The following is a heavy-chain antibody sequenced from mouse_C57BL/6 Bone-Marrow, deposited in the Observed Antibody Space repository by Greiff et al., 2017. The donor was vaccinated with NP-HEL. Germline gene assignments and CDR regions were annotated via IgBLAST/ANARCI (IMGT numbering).Heavy chain of an antibody. D-gene: IGHD1-1*01. CDR3: TTYYYYGSSYWYFDV. J-gene: IGHJ1*03. Sequence: VQLQQSGAELVRPGASVKLSCTASGFNIKDDYMHWVKQRPEQGLEWIGWIDPENGDTEYASKFQGKATITADTSSNTAYLQLSSLTSEDTAVYYCTTYYYYGSSYWYFDVWGTGTTVTVSS. CDR2: IDPENGDT. V-gene: IGHV14-4*01. CDR1: GFNIKDDY.